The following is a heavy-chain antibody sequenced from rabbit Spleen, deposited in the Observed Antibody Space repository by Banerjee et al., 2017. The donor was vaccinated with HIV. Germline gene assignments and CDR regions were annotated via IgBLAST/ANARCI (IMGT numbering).Heavy chain of an antibody. CDR1: GFSLSSSYY. Sequence: QSLEESGGDLVKPGASLTLTCTASGFSLSSSYYMCWVRQAPWKGLEWIACINAGSSANTYVATWAKGRFTISKTSSTTVTLQMTSLTAADTATYFCARSYGDSGYSSYYLWGPGTLVTVS. CDR3: ARSYGDSGYSSYYL. V-gene: IGHV1S40*01. D-gene: IGHD1-1*01. J-gene: IGHJ4*01. CDR2: INAGSSANT.